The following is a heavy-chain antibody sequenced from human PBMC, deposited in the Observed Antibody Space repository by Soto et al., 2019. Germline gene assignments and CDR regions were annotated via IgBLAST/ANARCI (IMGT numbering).Heavy chain of an antibody. V-gene: IGHV3-30-3*01. CDR3: ARALELGYCSGGSCYSPYYYGMDV. CDR2: ISYDGSNK. D-gene: IGHD2-15*01. CDR1: GFTFSSYA. Sequence: GGSLRLSCAASGFTFSSYAMHWVRQAPGKGLEWVAVISYDGSNKYYADSVKGRFTISRDNSKNTLYLQMNSLRAEDTAVYYCARALELGYCSGGSCYSPYYYGMDVWGQGTTVTVSS. J-gene: IGHJ6*02.